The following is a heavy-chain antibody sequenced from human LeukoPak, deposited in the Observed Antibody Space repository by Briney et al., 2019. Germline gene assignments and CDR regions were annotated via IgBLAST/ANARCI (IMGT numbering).Heavy chain of an antibody. D-gene: IGHD1-20*01. J-gene: IGHJ4*02. V-gene: IGHV1-2*06. CDR1: GYTFTGYY. Sequence: ASVKVSCKASGYTFTGYYMHWVRQAPGQGGEWMGRINPNSGGTNYAQKFQGRVTMTRDTSISTAYMELSRLRSDDTAVYYCARPVLKGYDNCGYWGQGTLVTVSS. CDR3: ARPVLKGYDNCGY. CDR2: INPNSGGT.